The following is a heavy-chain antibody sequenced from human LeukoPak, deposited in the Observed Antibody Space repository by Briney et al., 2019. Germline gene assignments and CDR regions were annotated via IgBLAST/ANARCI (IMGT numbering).Heavy chain of an antibody. CDR2: MNPNSGNT. CDR3: ARAPPYYDFWSGYYTGMFNWFDP. D-gene: IGHD3-3*01. J-gene: IGHJ5*02. CDR1: GYTFTSYD. V-gene: IGHV1-8*03. Sequence: ASVKVSCKASGYTFTSYDINWVRQATGQGLEWMGWMNPNSGNTGYAQKFQGRVTITRNTSISTAYMELSSLRSEDTAVYYCARAPPYYDFWSGYYTGMFNWFDPWGQGTLVTVSS.